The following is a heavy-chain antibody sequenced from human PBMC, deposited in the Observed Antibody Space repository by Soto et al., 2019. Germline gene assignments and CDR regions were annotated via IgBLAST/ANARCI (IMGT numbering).Heavy chain of an antibody. CDR1: GFTFSNYG. Sequence: QVQLVESGGDVVQPGGSLRLSCAAAGFTFSNYGMQWVRQAPGRGLEWVAVISYDGRNKYYADSVKGRFTISIDNSENKLFLEMSSLRAEDTAVYYCAKPDPFKTLMRVHNWGQGTLVTVSS. CDR2: ISYDGRNK. V-gene: IGHV3-30*18. J-gene: IGHJ4*02. D-gene: IGHD3-10*02. CDR3: AKPDPFKTLMRVHN.